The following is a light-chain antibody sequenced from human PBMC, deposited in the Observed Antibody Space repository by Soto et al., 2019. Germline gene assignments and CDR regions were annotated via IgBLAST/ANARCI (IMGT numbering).Light chain of an antibody. V-gene: IGLV1-40*01. CDR2: GIN. CDR1: SSNIEAGYD. Sequence: QSVLTQPPSVSGAPGQRVTISCTGSSSNIEAGYDVHWYQQFPGTAPKHLIFGINNRPSGVPDRFSGSKSGTSASLAITGLQTADEADYYCQSYDSSLSGSGVFGGGTKLTVL. J-gene: IGLJ2*01. CDR3: QSYDSSLSGSGV.